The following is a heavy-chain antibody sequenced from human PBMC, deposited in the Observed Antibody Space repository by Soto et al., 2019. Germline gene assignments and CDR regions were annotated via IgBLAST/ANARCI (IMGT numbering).Heavy chain of an antibody. CDR1: GGSISSGGYY. J-gene: IGHJ4*02. D-gene: IGHD3-22*01. V-gene: IGHV4-31*03. Sequence: PSETLSLTCTVSGGSISSGGYYWSWIRQHPGKGLEWIGYIYYSGSTYYNPSLKSRVTISVDTSKNQFSPKLSSVTAADTAVYYCARLADYYDSSGYSLFDYWGQGTLVTVSS. CDR3: ARLADYYDSSGYSLFDY. CDR2: IYYSGST.